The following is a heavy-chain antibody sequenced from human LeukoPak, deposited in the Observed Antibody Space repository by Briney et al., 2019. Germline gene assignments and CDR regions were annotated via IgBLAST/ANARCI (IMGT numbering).Heavy chain of an antibody. CDR2: IYTSGST. Sequence: SETLSLTYTVSGGSISSGSYYWSWIRQPAGKGLEWIGRIYTSGSTNYNPSLKSRVAISVDTSKNQFSLKLSSVTAADTAVYYCARVSGYYYYFDYWGQGTLVTVSS. CDR1: GGSISSGSYY. CDR3: ARVSGYYYYFDY. D-gene: IGHD3-22*01. V-gene: IGHV4-61*02. J-gene: IGHJ4*02.